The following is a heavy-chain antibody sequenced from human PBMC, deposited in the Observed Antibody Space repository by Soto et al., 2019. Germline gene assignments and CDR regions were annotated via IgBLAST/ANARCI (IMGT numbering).Heavy chain of an antibody. Sequence: GGSLRLSCAASGFTFSSYSMNWVRQAPGKGLEWVSYISSSSGTIYYADSVKGRFTISRDNAKNSLYLQMNSLRDEDTAVYYCARARDDYCNGGSCHSYYYYGMDVWGQGTTVTVSS. CDR2: ISSSSGTI. D-gene: IGHD2-15*01. CDR1: GFTFSSYS. V-gene: IGHV3-48*02. J-gene: IGHJ6*02. CDR3: ARARDDYCNGGSCHSYYYYGMDV.